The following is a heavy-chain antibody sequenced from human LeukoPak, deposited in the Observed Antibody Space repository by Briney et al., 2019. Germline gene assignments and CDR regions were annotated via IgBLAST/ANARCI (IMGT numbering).Heavy chain of an antibody. D-gene: IGHD5-18*01. CDR1: GGSISSYY. V-gene: IGHV3-7*01. CDR2: IKKDGSEK. Sequence: ETLSLTCTVSGGSISSYYWSWIRQPPGKGLEWVANIKKDGSEKYYVDSVKGRFTISRDNAKTSLYLQMNSLRAEDTAVYYCARDLSGVTGYTYGRGIDYWGQGTLVTASS. J-gene: IGHJ4*02. CDR3: ARDLSGVTGYTYGRGIDY.